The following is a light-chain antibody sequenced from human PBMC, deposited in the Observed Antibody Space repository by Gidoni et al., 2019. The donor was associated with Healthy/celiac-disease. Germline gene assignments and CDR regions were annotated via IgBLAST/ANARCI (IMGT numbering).Light chain of an antibody. CDR1: NIGSKS. CDR2: YDS. Sequence: SYVLTQPPAESAAPGKTARITCGGNNIGSKSVHWYQQKPGQAPVLIIYYDSDRPSGIPERFSGSNSGNTATLTISRVEAGDEADYYCQVWDSSSDHVVFGGGTKLTVL. V-gene: IGLV3-21*04. J-gene: IGLJ2*01. CDR3: QVWDSSSDHVV.